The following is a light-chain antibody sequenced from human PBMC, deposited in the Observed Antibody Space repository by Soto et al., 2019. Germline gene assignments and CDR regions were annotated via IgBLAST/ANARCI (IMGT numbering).Light chain of an antibody. CDR1: SSNIGAGYD. CDR3: QSYDSSLNNLL. CDR2: GNT. V-gene: IGLV1-40*01. Sequence: QSVLTQPPSVSGAPGQRVTISCTGSSSNIGAGYDVHWYQQLPGTAPKVLIYGNTNRPSGVPDRFSGSKSGTSASLAITGLQAEDEADYYCQSYDSSLNNLLFGGGTKLTVL. J-gene: IGLJ2*01.